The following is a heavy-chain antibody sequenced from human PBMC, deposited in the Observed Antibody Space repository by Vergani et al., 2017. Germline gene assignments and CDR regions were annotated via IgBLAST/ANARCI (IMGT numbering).Heavy chain of an antibody. D-gene: IGHD3-16*01. CDR1: GGSITNNF. CDR2: IHHSGAT. Sequence: QVQLQESGPGLVKPSETLSLTCTVSGGSITNNFWSWIRRPPGKGLEWIGYIHHSGATNSKSSLRSRVSISIDTSKSSFSLRLCSVTTADTAMYYCARDTFHFDSENYDYVFDIWGQGTMVIVSS. J-gene: IGHJ3*02. V-gene: IGHV4-59*01. CDR3: ARDTFHFDSENYDYVFDI.